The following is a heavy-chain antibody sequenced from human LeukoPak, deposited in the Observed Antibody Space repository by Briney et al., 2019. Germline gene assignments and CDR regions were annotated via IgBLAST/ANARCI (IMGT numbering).Heavy chain of an antibody. D-gene: IGHD1-26*01. CDR1: GYPFSNAW. CDR2: IISKTDGGTT. Sequence: GGSLRLSCAASGYPFSNAWMSGVRQAPGEGRGWVGRIISKTDGGTTDYAARVKGRLTIQRDDSKNTLYLQMKSLKHEDTTVYYCNTVTVGGTIRENYYYYMDVWGKGTTVTVSS. V-gene: IGHV3-15*01. CDR3: NTVTVGGTIRENYYYYMDV. J-gene: IGHJ6*03.